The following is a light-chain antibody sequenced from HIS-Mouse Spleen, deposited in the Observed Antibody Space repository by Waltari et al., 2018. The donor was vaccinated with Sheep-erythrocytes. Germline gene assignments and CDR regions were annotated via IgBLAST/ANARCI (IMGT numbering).Light chain of an antibody. V-gene: IGLV3-1*01. Sequence: SYELTQPPSVPVSPGQTASITCSGDKWGDKYACWYQQKPGHSPVLVIYQDSKRPSGIPARFSGSNSGNTATLTISGTQAMDEADYYCQAWDSSTAVFGGGTKLTVL. CDR3: QAWDSSTAV. CDR1: KWGDKY. J-gene: IGLJ2*01. CDR2: QDS.